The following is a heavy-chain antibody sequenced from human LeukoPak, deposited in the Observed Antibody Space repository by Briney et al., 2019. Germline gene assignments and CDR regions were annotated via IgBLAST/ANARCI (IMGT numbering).Heavy chain of an antibody. CDR1: GFTFSSYA. J-gene: IGHJ6*02. D-gene: IGHD3-9*01. CDR2: ISGSGGST. CDR3: AKDRYFDWLPTYGMDV. V-gene: IGHV3-23*01. Sequence: QPGGSLRLSCAASGFTFSSYAMSWVRQAPGKGLEWVSAISGSGGSTYYADSVKGRFTISRDNSKNTLYLQMNSLGAEDTAVYYCAKDRYFDWLPTYGMDVWGQGTTVTVSS.